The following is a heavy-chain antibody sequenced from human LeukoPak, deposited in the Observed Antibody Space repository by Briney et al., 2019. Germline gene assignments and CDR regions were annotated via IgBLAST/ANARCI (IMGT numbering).Heavy chain of an antibody. CDR3: ARTYYCGSGRSTGFDY. Sequence: GGSLRLSCAASGFTVSSNYMSWVRQAPGKGLEGVSLINNGCNTYYADAVKGGLTIPRHTSKHTLSLPMNTLTAEDTAVYYCARTYYCGSGRSTGFDYWGQGTLVTVSS. D-gene: IGHD3-10*01. CDR1: GFTVSSNY. CDR2: INNGCNT. J-gene: IGHJ4*02. V-gene: IGHV3-53*01.